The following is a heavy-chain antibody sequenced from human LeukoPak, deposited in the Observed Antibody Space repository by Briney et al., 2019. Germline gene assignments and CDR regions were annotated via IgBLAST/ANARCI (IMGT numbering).Heavy chain of an antibody. CDR3: AKEEATFSGAFDI. J-gene: IGHJ3*02. V-gene: IGHV3-9*01. D-gene: IGHD2/OR15-2a*01. CDR1: GFTFDDYA. CDR2: ISWNSGSI. Sequence: GGSLRLSCAASGFTFDDYAMHWVRQAPGKGLEWVSGISWNSGSIGYADSVKGRFTISRDNAKNSLYLQMNSLRAEDTALYYCAKEEATFSGAFDIWGQGTMVTVSS.